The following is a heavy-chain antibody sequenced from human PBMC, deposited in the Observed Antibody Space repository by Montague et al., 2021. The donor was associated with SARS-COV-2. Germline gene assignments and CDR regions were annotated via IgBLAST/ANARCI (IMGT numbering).Heavy chain of an antibody. CDR2: IHHGGST. CDR1: GGSFSTYS. D-gene: IGHD3-10*01. CDR3: ARLGDGVVPSPILGVGPYYSYYYMDV. V-gene: IGHV4-34*01. J-gene: IGHJ6*03. Sequence: SETLSLTCAVHGGSFSTYSWNWIRKPPGKGLEWIGEIHHGGSTNYNPSLKRRVTISADTSKNQFSLKLTSVAAADTAVYYCARLGDGVVPSPILGVGPYYSYYYMDVWGKGTTVTVSS.